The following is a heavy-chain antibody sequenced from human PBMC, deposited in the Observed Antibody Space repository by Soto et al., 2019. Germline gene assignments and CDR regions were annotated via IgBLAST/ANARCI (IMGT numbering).Heavy chain of an antibody. D-gene: IGHD1-26*01. CDR2: INGNGASA. CDR1: GFTFSDYA. CDR3: AKAVGAHPYDEVLDF. V-gene: IGHV3-23*01. J-gene: IGHJ3*01. Sequence: EVQLLESGGRLVQPGGSLRLSCAASGFTFSDYAMAWVRQAPGKGLEWVSGINGNGASAYYPDSVTGRFTISRDNSKNTLYLQMNSLRAEDTAIYYCAKAVGAHPYDEVLDFWGQGTMVTVSS.